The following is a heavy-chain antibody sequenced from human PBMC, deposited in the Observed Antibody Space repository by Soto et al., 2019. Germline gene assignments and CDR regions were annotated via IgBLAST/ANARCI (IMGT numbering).Heavy chain of an antibody. J-gene: IGHJ5*02. Sequence: SETLSLTCAVSGGSISSYYWSWIRQPPGKGLEWIGYIDNSGSTNYNPSLKSRVTISVDTSKNQFSLRLSSVTAADTAVYYCARRAVVAVTGSLDNWLDPWGQGILVTVSS. CDR2: IDNSGST. V-gene: IGHV4-59*12. D-gene: IGHD2-21*01. CDR1: GGSISSYY. CDR3: ARRAVVAVTGSLDNWLDP.